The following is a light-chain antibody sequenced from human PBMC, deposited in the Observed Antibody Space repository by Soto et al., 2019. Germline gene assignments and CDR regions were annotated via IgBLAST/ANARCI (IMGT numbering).Light chain of an antibody. CDR2: DAS. Sequence: DIQMTQSPSSLSAYVGDRVTITCPASQDISNYLNWYQQKPGKAPKLLIYDASNLETRVPSRFSGSGSGTDFTFTISSLQPEDIATYYCQQYDNLITFGQGTRLEIK. J-gene: IGKJ5*01. V-gene: IGKV1-33*01. CDR3: QQYDNLIT. CDR1: QDISNY.